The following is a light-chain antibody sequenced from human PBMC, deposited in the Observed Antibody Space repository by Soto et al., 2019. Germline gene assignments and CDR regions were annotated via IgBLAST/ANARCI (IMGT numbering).Light chain of an antibody. CDR3: CSYTSSSTHV. CDR1: SSDVGGYNF. V-gene: IGLV2-14*03. J-gene: IGLJ1*01. Sequence: QSALTQPASVSGSPGQSITISCTGTSSDVGGYNFVSWYQQHPGKVPKLMIFNVNSRPSGVSDRFSGSKSGNTASLTTSGLQAEEEGAYYCCSYTSSSTHVFGSGTKVTVL. CDR2: NVN.